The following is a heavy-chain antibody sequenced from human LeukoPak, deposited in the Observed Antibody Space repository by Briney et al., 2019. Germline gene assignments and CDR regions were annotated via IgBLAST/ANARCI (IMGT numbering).Heavy chain of an antibody. V-gene: IGHV4-61*02. CDR1: GGSISSGSYY. CDR2: IYTSGST. Sequence: SETLSLTCTVSGGSISSGSYYWSWIRQPAGKGLEWIGRIYTSGSTNYNPSLKSRVTISVDTSKNQFSLKLSSVTAADTAVYYCAREGSSHEDIEDWGQGTLVTVSS. CDR3: AREGSSHEDIED. J-gene: IGHJ4*02. D-gene: IGHD1-26*01.